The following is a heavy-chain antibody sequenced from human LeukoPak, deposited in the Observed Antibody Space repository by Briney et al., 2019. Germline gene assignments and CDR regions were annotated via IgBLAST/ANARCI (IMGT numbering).Heavy chain of an antibody. CDR3: ARGTRTKGVVIYYYYMDV. CDR2: ISSNGGST. Sequence: PGGSLRLSCAASGFTFSDYYMSWIRQAPGKGLEYVSAISSNGGSTYYANSVKGRFTISRDNSKNTLYLQVGSLRAEDMAVYYCARGTRTKGVVIYYYYMDVWGKGTTVTVSS. V-gene: IGHV3-64*01. D-gene: IGHD3-3*01. J-gene: IGHJ6*03. CDR1: GFTFSDYY.